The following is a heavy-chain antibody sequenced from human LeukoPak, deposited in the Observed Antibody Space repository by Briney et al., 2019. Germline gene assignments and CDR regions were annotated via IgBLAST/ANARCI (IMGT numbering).Heavy chain of an antibody. CDR2: INVGNGNA. Sequence: ASVKVSCKASGYTFTSFAMHWVRQAPGQRLEWMGWINVGNGNAIYSQEFQGRVTLTRDTSASTAYMEMRSLRSEDMAVYYCAKSAVYSGWYYFDYWGQGTLVTVSS. J-gene: IGHJ4*02. CDR3: AKSAVYSGWYYFDY. D-gene: IGHD6-19*01. CDR1: GYTFTSFA. V-gene: IGHV1-3*03.